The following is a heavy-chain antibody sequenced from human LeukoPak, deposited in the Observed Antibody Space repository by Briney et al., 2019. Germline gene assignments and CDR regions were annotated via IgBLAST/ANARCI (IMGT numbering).Heavy chain of an antibody. J-gene: IGHJ4*02. V-gene: IGHV3-21*01. CDR2: ISSSSSYI. CDR3: ARTYSGSYSFDY. CDR1: GFTSSSYS. D-gene: IGHD1-26*01. Sequence: PGGPLRLSCAASGFTSSSYSMNWVRQAPGKGLEWVSSISSSSSYIYYADSVKGRFTISRDNAKNSLYLQMNSLRAADTAVYYCARTYSGSYSFDYWGQGTLVTVSS.